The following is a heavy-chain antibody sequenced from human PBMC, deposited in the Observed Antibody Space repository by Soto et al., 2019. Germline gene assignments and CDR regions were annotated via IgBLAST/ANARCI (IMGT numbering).Heavy chain of an antibody. CDR1: GFTFSSYT. CDR3: ARDLYDSSGYYFGIITY. D-gene: IGHD3-22*01. Sequence: GGSLRLSCAASGFTFSSYTIHWVRQAPGKGLEWVAVISYDGSNKYYADSVKGRLTISRDNSKNTLYVQMNSLRAEDTAMYYCARDLYDSSGYYFGIITYWGQGTLVTVSS. J-gene: IGHJ4*02. V-gene: IGHV3-30-3*01. CDR2: ISYDGSNK.